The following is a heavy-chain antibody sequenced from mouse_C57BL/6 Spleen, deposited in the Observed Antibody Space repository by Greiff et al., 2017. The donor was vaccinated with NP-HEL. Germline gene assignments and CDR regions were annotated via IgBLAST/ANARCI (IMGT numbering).Heavy chain of an antibody. J-gene: IGHJ3*01. V-gene: IGHV1-82*01. CDR2: IYPGDGDT. CDR3: ARSWDYARGAY. CDR1: GYAFSSSW. D-gene: IGHD1-1*01. Sequence: QVQLQQPGAELVKPGASVKMSCKASGYAFSSSWMNWVKQRPGKGLEWIGRIYPGDGDTNYNGKFKGKATLTADKSSSTAYMQLSSLTSEDSAVYFCARSWDYARGAYWGQGTLVTVSA.